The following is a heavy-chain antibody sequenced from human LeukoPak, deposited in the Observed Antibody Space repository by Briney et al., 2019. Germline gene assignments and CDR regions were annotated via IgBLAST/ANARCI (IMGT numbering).Heavy chain of an antibody. CDR3: ARVFGYFDWLGGWFDP. CDR2: INHSGST. V-gene: IGHV4-34*01. Sequence: PSETLSLTCAVYGGSFSGYYWSWIRQPPGKGLEWIGEINHSGSTNYNPSLKSRVTISIDTSKNQFSLKLSSVTAADTAVYYCARVFGYFDWLGGWFDPWGQGTLVTVSS. D-gene: IGHD3-9*01. J-gene: IGHJ5*02. CDR1: GGSFSGYY.